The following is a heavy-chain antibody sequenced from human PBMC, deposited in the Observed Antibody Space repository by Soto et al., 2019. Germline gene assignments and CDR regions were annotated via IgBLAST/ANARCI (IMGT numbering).Heavy chain of an antibody. J-gene: IGHJ4*02. Sequence: GWSVRHTFAESEFTDIGYEMNWVRQAPGKGLEWVSYISSSGSTIYYADSVKGRFTISRDNAKNSLYLQMNSLRAGDTAVYYCASGGYWVLGTLVTVS. V-gene: IGHV3-48*03. CDR2: ISSSGSTI. CDR3: ASGGY. CDR1: EFTDIGYE. D-gene: IGHD3-10*01.